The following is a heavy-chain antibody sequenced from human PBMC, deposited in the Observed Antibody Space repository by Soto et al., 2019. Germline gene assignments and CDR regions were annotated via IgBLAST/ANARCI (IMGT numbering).Heavy chain of an antibody. CDR3: ARGEVVALGY. CDR2: IYHCGST. Sequence: QLQLQESGSGLVKPSQTLSLTCAVSGGSISSGGYAWSWIRQPPGKGLEWIGYIYHCGSTYYNPSLKNRVTILVDRSKNQFSLKLSSVTAADTAVYYCARGEVVALGYWGQGTLVTVSS. V-gene: IGHV4-30-2*01. CDR1: GGSISSGGYA. J-gene: IGHJ4*02. D-gene: IGHD2-15*01.